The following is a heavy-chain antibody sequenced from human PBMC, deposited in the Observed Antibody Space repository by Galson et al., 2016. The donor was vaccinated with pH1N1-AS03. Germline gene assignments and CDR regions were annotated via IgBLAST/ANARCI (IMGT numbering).Heavy chain of an antibody. CDR3: ARRAPWESYYFDY. CDR2: ISGSGCDT. D-gene: IGHD1-26*01. CDR1: GFIFSTYA. Sequence: SLRLSCAASGFIFSTYAMSWVRQGQGEGLEWVSSISGSGCDTYYADSVKGRFTISRDNSGNTLYLQMNSLRAEDTAVYYCARRAPWESYYFDYWGQGTLVTVSS. J-gene: IGHJ4*02. V-gene: IGHV3-23*01.